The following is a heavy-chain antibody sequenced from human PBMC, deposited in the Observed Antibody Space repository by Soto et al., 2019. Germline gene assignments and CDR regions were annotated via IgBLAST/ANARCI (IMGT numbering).Heavy chain of an antibody. Sequence: SETLSLTCTVSGGSISSYYWSWIRQPPGKGLEWIGYMYYSRSTNYNPSLKSRVTISVDTSKNQFSLKLSSVTAADTAVYYCARGGKWSPRDYYYGMDVWGQGTTVTVSS. CDR2: MYYSRST. J-gene: IGHJ6*02. CDR1: GGSISSYY. D-gene: IGHD2-15*01. CDR3: ARGGKWSPRDYYYGMDV. V-gene: IGHV4-59*12.